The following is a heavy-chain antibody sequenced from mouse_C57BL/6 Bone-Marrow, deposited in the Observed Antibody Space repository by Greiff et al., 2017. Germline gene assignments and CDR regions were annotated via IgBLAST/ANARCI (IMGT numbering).Heavy chain of an antibody. V-gene: IGHV1-85*01. D-gene: IGHD6-1*01. J-gene: IGHJ1*03. CDR1: GYTFTSYD. CDR3: ARHPRLRNPYFDV. CDR2: IYPRDGST. Sequence: QVQLKESGPELVKPGASVKLSCKASGYTFTSYDINWVKQRPGQGLEWIGWIYPRDGSTKYNEKFKGQATLTVDTSSSTAYMELHSLTSEDSAVSFCARHPRLRNPYFDVWGKGTTVTVSS.